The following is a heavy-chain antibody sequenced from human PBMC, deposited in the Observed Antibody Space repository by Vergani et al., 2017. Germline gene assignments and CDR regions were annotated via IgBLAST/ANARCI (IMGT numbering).Heavy chain of an antibody. V-gene: IGHV3-66*01. J-gene: IGHJ3*02. CDR1: GFTFSSYS. CDR2: IYSGGST. D-gene: IGHD1-14*01. CDR3: ARAMMHRPDAFDI. Sequence: EVQLVESGGGLVKPGGSLRLSCAASGFTFSSYSMNWVRQAPGKGLEWVSVIYSGGSTYYADSVKGRFTISRDNSKNTLYLQMNSLRAEDTAVYYCARAMMHRPDAFDIWGQGTMVTVSS.